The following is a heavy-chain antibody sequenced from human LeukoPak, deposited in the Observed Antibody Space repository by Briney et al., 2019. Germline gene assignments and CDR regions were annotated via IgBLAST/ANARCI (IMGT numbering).Heavy chain of an antibody. D-gene: IGHD3-22*01. J-gene: IGHJ5*02. V-gene: IGHV3-30*02. Sequence: GGSLRLSCAASGFAFSNSGLHWVRQAPGKGLEWVAVISYDGSNTYYADSAKGRFTISRDNSKNRVYLQMSGLRAEDTALYYCAKAALLPDRSGWYDHWGQGSLVTVSS. CDR2: ISYDGSNT. CDR3: AKAALLPDRSGWYDH. CDR1: GFAFSNSG.